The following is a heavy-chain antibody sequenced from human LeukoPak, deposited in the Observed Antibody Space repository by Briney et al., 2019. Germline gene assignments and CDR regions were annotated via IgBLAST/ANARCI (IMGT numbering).Heavy chain of an antibody. V-gene: IGHV3-33*06. D-gene: IGHD2/OR15-2a*01. CDR2: IWYDGSNK. CDR3: AKDREYAATSWFDP. J-gene: IGHJ5*02. CDR1: GFTFSSYG. Sequence: GSLRLSCAASGFTFSSYGMHWVRQAPGKGLEWVAVIWYDGSNKYYADSVKGRFTISRDNSKNTLYLQMNSLRAEDTAVYYCAKDREYAATSWFDPWGQGTLVTVSS.